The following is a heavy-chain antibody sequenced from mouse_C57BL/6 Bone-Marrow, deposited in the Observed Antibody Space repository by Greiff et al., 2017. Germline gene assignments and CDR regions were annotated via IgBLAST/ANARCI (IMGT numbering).Heavy chain of an antibody. CDR2: ISDGGSYT. CDR1: GFTFSSYA. V-gene: IGHV5-4*01. Sequence: EVQVVESGGGLVKPGGSLKLSCAASGFTFSSYAMSWVRQTPEKRLEWVATISDGGSYTYYPDNVKGRFTISRDNAKNNLYLQMSHLKSEDTAMYYCARERDIDYLYFDVWGTGTTVTVSS. J-gene: IGHJ1*03. CDR3: ARERDIDYLYFDV.